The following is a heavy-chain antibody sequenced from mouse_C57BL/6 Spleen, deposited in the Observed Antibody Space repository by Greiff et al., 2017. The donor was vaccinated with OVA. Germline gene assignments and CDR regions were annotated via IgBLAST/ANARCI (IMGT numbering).Heavy chain of an antibody. J-gene: IGHJ1*03. D-gene: IGHD1-1*01. Sequence: EVQLQQSVAELVRPGASVKLSCTASGFNIKNTYMHWVKQRPEQGLEWIGRIDPANGNTTYAPKFQGKATITADTSSNTAYLQLSSLTSEDTAIYYCDLYYGSSYGYFDVWGTGTTVTVSS. V-gene: IGHV14-3*01. CDR3: DLYYGSSYGYFDV. CDR2: IDPANGNT. CDR1: GFNIKNTY.